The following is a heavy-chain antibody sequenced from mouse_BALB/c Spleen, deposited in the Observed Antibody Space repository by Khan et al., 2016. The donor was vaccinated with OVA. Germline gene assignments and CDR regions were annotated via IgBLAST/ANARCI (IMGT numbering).Heavy chain of an antibody. CDR2: ISSGGST. CDR3: TRLAYYYDSEGFAY. CDR1: GFTFSSYA. D-gene: IGHD1-1*01. J-gene: IGHJ3*01. Sequence: EVELVESGGGLVKPGGSLKLSCAASGFTFSSYAMSWVRQTPEKRLEWVASISSGGSTYYPDSVKGRFTISRDNARNILYLQMSSLRSEDTAMFYCTRLAYYYDSEGFAYWGQGTLVTVSA. V-gene: IGHV5-6-5*01.